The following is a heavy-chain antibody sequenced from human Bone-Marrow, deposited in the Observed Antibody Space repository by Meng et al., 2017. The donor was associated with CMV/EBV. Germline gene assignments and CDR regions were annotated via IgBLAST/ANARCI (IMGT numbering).Heavy chain of an antibody. CDR1: GFTFSSYS. J-gene: IGHJ4*02. CDR2: ISSSSSYI. Sequence: GESLKISCAASGFTFSSYSMNWVRQAPGKGLEWVSSISSSSSYIYYADSVKGRFTISRDNAKNSLYLQMNSLRAEDTAVYYWARERITMVRGANRYFDYWGQGTLVTVSS. V-gene: IGHV3-21*01. CDR3: ARERITMVRGANRYFDY. D-gene: IGHD3-10*01.